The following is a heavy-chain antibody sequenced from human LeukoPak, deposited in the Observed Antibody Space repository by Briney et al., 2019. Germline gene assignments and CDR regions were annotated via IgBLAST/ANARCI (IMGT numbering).Heavy chain of an antibody. CDR3: ARSSWYDIIDY. CDR1: GGSVSTYY. D-gene: IGHD6-13*01. CDR2: IYTSGST. Sequence: SETLSLTCTVSGGSVSTYYWSWIRQPAGKGLEWIGRIYTSGSTSYNPSLKSRVTILVDTSKNQFSLKPSSVTAADTAVYYCARSSWYDIIDYWGQGTLVTVSS. J-gene: IGHJ4*02. V-gene: IGHV4-4*07.